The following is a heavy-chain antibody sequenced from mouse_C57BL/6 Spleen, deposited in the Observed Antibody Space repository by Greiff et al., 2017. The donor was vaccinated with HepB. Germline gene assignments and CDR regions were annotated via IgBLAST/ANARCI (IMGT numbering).Heavy chain of an antibody. J-gene: IGHJ4*01. Sequence: QVHVKQSGAELVKPGASVKMSCKASGYTFTTYPIEWMKQNHGKSLEWIGNFHPYNDDTKYNEKFKGKATLTVEKSSSTVYLELSRLTSDDSAVYYCARGLLGYYAMDYWGQGTSVTVSS. CDR1: GYTFTTYP. CDR3: ARGLLGYYAMDY. V-gene: IGHV1-47*01. CDR2: FHPYNDDT. D-gene: IGHD3-3*01.